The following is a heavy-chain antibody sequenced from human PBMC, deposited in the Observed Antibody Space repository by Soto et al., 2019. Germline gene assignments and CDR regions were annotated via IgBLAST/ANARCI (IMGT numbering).Heavy chain of an antibody. Sequence: GGSLRLSCAASGFTFSDHYMDWVRQAPGKGLEWVGRTRDKANSYTTEYAASVKGRFTISRDDSKNSLYLQMNSLKTEDTAVYYCARGGYCSSTSCHTDYYGMDVWGQGTTVTVSS. CDR3: ARGGYCSSTSCHTDYYGMDV. J-gene: IGHJ6*02. CDR1: GFTFSDHY. V-gene: IGHV3-72*01. CDR2: TRDKANSYTT. D-gene: IGHD2-2*02.